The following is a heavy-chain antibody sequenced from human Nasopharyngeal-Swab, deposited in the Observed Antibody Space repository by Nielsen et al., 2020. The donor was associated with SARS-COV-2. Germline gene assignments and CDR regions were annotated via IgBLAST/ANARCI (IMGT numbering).Heavy chain of an antibody. CDR2: IYYSGST. CDR1: GGSISSYY. V-gene: IGHV4-59*01. J-gene: IGHJ6*02. D-gene: IGHD3-10*01. Sequence: SETLSLTCTVSGGSISSYYWSWIRQPPGKGLEWIGYIYYSGSTNYNPSLKSRVTISVDMSKNQFSLKLSSVTAADTAVYYCAREEVEGSGYYYGMDVWGQGTTVTVSS. CDR3: AREEVEGSGYYYGMDV.